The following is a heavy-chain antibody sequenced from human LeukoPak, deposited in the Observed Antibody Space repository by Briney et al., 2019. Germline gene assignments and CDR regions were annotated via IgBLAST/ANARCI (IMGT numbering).Heavy chain of an antibody. CDR3: AREDGPDNVDY. Sequence: GGSLRLSCAASGFTFSSYSMNWVRQAPGKGLEWVSSISSSSSYIYYADSVKGRFTISRDNAKNSLYLQMNSLRAEDAAVYYCAREDGPDNVDYWGQGTLVTVSS. D-gene: IGHD3/OR15-3a*01. CDR1: GFTFSSYS. V-gene: IGHV3-21*01. J-gene: IGHJ4*02. CDR2: ISSSSSYI.